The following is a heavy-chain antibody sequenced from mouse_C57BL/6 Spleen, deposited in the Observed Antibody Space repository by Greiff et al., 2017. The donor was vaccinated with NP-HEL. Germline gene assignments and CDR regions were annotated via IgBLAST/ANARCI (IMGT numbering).Heavy chain of an antibody. CDR2: IDPSDSYT. CDR3: ARGGDRWLLRYFDV. D-gene: IGHD2-3*01. Sequence: QVQLQQPGAELVKPGASVKLSCKASGYTFTSYWMQWVKQRPGQGLEWIGEIDPSDSYTNYNQQFKGKATLTVDTSSSTAYMQLSSLTSEDSAVYYCARGGDRWLLRYFDVWGTGTTVTVSS. V-gene: IGHV1-50*01. CDR1: GYTFTSYW. J-gene: IGHJ1*03.